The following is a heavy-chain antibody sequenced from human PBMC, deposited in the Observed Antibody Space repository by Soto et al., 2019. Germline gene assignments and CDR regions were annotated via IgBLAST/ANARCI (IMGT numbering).Heavy chain of an antibody. CDR1: GFTFSSYA. CDR3: VKDFVPTLEPSIAVAMYYFDY. J-gene: IGHJ4*02. D-gene: IGHD6-19*01. V-gene: IGHV3-64D*06. Sequence: PGGSLRLSCSASGFTFSSYAMHWVRQAPGKGLEYVSAISSNGGSTYYADSVKGRFTISRDNSKNTLYLQMRSLRAEDTAVYYCVKDFVPTLEPSIAVAMYYFDYWGQGTLVTVSS. CDR2: ISSNGGST.